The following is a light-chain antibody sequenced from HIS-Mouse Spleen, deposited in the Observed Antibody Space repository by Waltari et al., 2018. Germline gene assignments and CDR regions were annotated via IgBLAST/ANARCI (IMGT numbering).Light chain of an antibody. V-gene: IGKV1-33*01. CDR1: QDISNY. CDR2: DAS. CDR3: QQYDNLLT. J-gene: IGKJ4*01. Sequence: DIQTTQSPSSLSASVGDRVTITCQASQDISNYLNWYQQKPGKAPKLLIYDASNLETGVPSRFSGSGSGTDFTFTISSLQPEDIATYYCQQYDNLLTFGGGTKVEIK.